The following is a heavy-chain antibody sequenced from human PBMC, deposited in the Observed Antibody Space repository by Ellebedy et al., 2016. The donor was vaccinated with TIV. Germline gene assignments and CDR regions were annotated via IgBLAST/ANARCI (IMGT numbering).Heavy chain of an antibody. CDR3: AKGRGGGSDSSAPRYYFDY. D-gene: IGHD3-22*01. CDR2: ISNTGSRT. V-gene: IGHV3-23*01. J-gene: IGHJ4*02. Sequence: GESLKISCAASGFTFNSYAMSWVRQAPGKGLEWVSTISNTGSRTYYADSVEGRFIISRDNSKRTLYLQMKSLRAEDTAVYYCAKGRGGGSDSSAPRYYFDYWGLGTLVTVSS. CDR1: GFTFNSYA.